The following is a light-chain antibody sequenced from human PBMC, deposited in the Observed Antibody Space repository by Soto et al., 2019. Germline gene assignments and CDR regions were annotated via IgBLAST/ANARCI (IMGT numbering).Light chain of an antibody. CDR1: QSVSSNY. Sequence: EIVLTQSPGTLSLSPGEGATLSCRASQSVSSNYLAWYQQKPGQAPRLLIFGASNRASDIPDRFSGSGSGTDFTLTISRLEPDDFAVYYWQQYGSSPPYTFGQGTKLEIK. V-gene: IGKV3-20*01. CDR3: QQYGSSPPYT. J-gene: IGKJ2*01. CDR2: GAS.